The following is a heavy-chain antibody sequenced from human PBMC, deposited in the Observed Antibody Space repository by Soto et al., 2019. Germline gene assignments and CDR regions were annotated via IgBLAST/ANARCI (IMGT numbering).Heavy chain of an antibody. D-gene: IGHD6-13*01. CDR3: AGHHGSPGSYFGMDV. CDR1: GSSFSSYW. V-gene: IGHV5-51*01. J-gene: IGHJ6*02. Sequence: GESLNISCKGSGSSFSSYWINWVRQMPGKGLEWMGIIYPVDSDTRYSPSFPGQVTMSADKSISTAYLQWRSLKASDTAMYYCAGHHGSPGSYFGMDVWGQGTTVTVSS. CDR2: IYPVDSDT.